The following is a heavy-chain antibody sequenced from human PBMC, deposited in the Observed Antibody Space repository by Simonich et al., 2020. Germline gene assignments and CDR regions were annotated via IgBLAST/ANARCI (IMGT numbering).Heavy chain of an antibody. CDR1: GYTFTGYY. Sequence: QVQLVQSGAEVKKPGASVKVSCKASGYTFTGYYMHWVRQAPGQGQGWIGWINPNSGGTNLAQKFKGRVTMTRDTSISTAYMELSRLRSDDTAVYYCAREEANGYSSSWNWFDPWGQGTLVTVSS. CDR2: INPNSGGT. V-gene: IGHV1-2*02. J-gene: IGHJ5*02. D-gene: IGHD6-13*01. CDR3: AREEANGYSSSWNWFDP.